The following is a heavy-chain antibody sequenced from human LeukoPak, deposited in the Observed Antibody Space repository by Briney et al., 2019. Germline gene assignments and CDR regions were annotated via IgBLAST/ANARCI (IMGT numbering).Heavy chain of an antibody. J-gene: IGHJ6*02. CDR1: GGTFSRYA. CDR2: IIPIFGTA. Sequence: SVKVSCKASGGTFSRYAISWVRQAPGQGLEWMGGIIPIFGTANHAQKFQGRVTITADESTSTAYMELSSLRSEDTAVYYCARLPLTGYSRGYYYGMDVWGQGTTVTVSS. CDR3: ARLPLTGYSRGYYYGMDV. D-gene: IGHD3-9*01. V-gene: IGHV1-69*13.